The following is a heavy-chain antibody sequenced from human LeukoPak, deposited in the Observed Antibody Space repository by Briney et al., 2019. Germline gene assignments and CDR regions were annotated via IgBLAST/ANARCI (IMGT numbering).Heavy chain of an antibody. Sequence: GGSLRLSCAASGFTFNIYAMHWFRQAPGQGLEWVAIVYYDGSVKYYADSVKGRFTISRDNSKNTLSLLMNRLRADDTAVYYCARGGGVEAAMALDYWGQGTLVAVSS. CDR1: GFTFNIYA. CDR3: ARGGGVEAAMALDY. V-gene: IGHV3-30*12. D-gene: IGHD5-18*01. J-gene: IGHJ4*02. CDR2: VYYDGSVK.